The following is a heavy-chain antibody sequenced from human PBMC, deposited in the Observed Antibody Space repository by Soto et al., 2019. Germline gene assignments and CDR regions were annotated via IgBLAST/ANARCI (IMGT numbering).Heavy chain of an antibody. CDR2: ISGSGGST. V-gene: IGHV3-23*01. D-gene: IGHD3-16*02. CDR3: AKVLGGVIVINYFDY. Sequence: GGSLRLSCAASGFTFSSYAMSWVRQAPGKGLEWVSAISGSGGSTYYADSVKGRFTISRDNSKNTLYLQMNSLRAEDTAVYYCAKVLGGVIVINYFDYWGQGTLVTVSS. J-gene: IGHJ4*02. CDR1: GFTFSSYA.